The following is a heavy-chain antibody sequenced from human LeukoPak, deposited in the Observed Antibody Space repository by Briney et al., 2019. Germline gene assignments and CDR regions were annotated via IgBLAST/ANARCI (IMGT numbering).Heavy chain of an antibody. J-gene: IGHJ6*02. D-gene: IGHD4-17*01. CDR3: AKGPYYGDYYYYGMDV. Sequence: GGSLRLSCAASGFTFSIYAMSWVRQAPGKGLEWVSAISGSGGSTYYADSVKGRFTISRDNSKNTLYLQMNSLRAEDTAVYYCAKGPYYGDYYYYGMDVWGQGTTVTVSS. V-gene: IGHV3-23*01. CDR1: GFTFSIYA. CDR2: ISGSGGST.